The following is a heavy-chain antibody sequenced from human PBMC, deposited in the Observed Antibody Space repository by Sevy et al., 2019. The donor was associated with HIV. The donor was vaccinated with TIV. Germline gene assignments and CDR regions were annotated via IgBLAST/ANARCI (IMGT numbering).Heavy chain of an antibody. CDR1: GYTFTSYG. Sequence: ASVKVSCKASGYTFTSYGISWVRQAPGQGLEWMGWLSADNGNTNYAQKLQDRVTMTTDTSTSTAYMELRSLRSDDTAVYYCARQWPVLHAMDLWGQGTTVTVSS. CDR2: LSADNGNT. D-gene: IGHD6-19*01. CDR3: ARQWPVLHAMDL. V-gene: IGHV1-18*04. J-gene: IGHJ6*02.